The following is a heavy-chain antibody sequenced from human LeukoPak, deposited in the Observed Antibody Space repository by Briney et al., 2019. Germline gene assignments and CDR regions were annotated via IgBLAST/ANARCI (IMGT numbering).Heavy chain of an antibody. D-gene: IGHD6-13*01. Sequence: GGSLRLSCADSGFTVSSNYMSWVRQAPGKGLEWVSVIYSGGSTYYADSVKGRFTISRDNSKNTLYLQMNSLRAEDTAVYYCAREGIAAPGGSDYWGQGTLVTVSS. CDR3: AREGIAAPGGSDY. CDR1: GFTVSSNY. CDR2: IYSGGST. V-gene: IGHV3-53*01. J-gene: IGHJ4*02.